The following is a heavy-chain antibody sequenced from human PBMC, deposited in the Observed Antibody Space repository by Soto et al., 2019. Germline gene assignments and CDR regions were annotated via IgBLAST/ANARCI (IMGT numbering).Heavy chain of an antibody. CDR3: AREGGLYSGYPKGFDY. D-gene: IGHD5-12*01. CDR1: GFTFSSYS. Sequence: VGSLRLSCAASGFTFSSYSMNWVRQAPGKGLEWVSSISSSSSYIYYADSVKGRFTISRDNAKNSLYLQMNSLRAEDTAVYYCAREGGLYSGYPKGFDYWGQGTLVTVSS. J-gene: IGHJ4*02. V-gene: IGHV3-21*01. CDR2: ISSSSSYI.